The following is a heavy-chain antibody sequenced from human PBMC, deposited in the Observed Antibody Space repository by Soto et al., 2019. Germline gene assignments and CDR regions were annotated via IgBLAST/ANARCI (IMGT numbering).Heavy chain of an antibody. J-gene: IGHJ2*01. Sequence: GSVRLSCSASGFTISSYSMRWVRLAPGKGKEWVAGVSASGLNTDYADPVKGRFYISRDNSKNTVSLHMNSLRAEDTALYYCAFFLLCRSPRNFLSFPTRRSSDL. CDR3: AFFLLCRSPRNFLSFPTRRSSDL. CDR1: GFTISSYS. D-gene: IGHD2-21*01. CDR2: VSASGLNT. V-gene: IGHV3-23*01.